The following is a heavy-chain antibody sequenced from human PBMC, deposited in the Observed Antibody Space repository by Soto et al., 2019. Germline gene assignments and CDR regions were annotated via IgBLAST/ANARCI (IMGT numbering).Heavy chain of an antibody. CDR2: IYYSGST. V-gene: IGHV4-31*03. CDR3: ARDGGGGTYSSSWDN. D-gene: IGHD6-13*01. CDR1: GGSISSGGYY. J-gene: IGHJ4*02. Sequence: SETLSLTCTVSGGSISSGGYYWSWIRQHPGKGLEWIGYIYYSGSTYYNPSLKSRVTISVDTSKNQFSLKLSSVTAADTAVYYCARDGGGGTYSSSWDNWGQGTPVTVSS.